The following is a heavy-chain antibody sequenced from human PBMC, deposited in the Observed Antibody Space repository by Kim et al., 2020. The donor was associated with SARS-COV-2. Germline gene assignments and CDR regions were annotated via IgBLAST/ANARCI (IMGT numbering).Heavy chain of an antibody. CDR1: GYTFTNSA. V-gene: IGHV7-4-1*02. CDR2: INTNTGNP. CDR3: ARDSNWFGP. Sequence: ASVKVSCKASGYTFTNSAINWVRQAPGQGLEWMGRINTNTGNPTYAQGFTGRVVFSLDTSVTTAYLQITSLKAEDTAVYYCARDSNWFGPWGQGTLVTVSS. J-gene: IGHJ5*02.